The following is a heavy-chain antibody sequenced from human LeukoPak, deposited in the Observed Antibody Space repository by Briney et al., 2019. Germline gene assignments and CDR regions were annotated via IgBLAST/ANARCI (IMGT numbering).Heavy chain of an antibody. CDR3: ATIGDFWSKPHDVFDI. D-gene: IGHD3-3*01. V-gene: IGHV1-24*01. CDR2: FDPEDGET. CDR1: GYTLTDLS. Sequence: ASVKVSCKVSGYTLTDLSMHWVRQAPGKGLEWMGGFDPEDGETIYAQKFQGRVTMTEDTSTDTAYMELSSLRSEDTAVYYCATIGDFWSKPHDVFDIWGQGTMVTVSS. J-gene: IGHJ3*02.